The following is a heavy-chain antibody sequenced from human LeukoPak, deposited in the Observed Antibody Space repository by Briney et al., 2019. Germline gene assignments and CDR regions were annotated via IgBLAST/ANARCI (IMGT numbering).Heavy chain of an antibody. CDR1: GFIFSNYG. D-gene: IGHD2-15*01. J-gene: IGHJ4*02. Sequence: GGSLRLSCAASGFIFSNYGMNWVRQAPGKGLEWVAAISASGSATSYADSVRGRFTISRDNSKNTLYLQMNSLTAEDTAVYYCARGHCSSGSCYQFFDFWGQGTLVAVSP. V-gene: IGHV3-23*01. CDR3: ARGHCSSGSCYQFFDF. CDR2: ISASGSAT.